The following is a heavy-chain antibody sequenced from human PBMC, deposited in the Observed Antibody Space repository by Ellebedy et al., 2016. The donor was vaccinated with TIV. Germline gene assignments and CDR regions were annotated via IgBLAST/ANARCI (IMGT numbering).Heavy chain of an antibody. V-gene: IGHV3-21*01. CDR2: ISSSSSYI. CDR3: ARAFARTNFDY. D-gene: IGHD1-1*01. CDR1: GFTFSSYN. Sequence: GGSLRLXXAASGFTFSSYNMNWVRQAPGKGLEWVSSISSSSSYIYYADSVKGRFTISRDNAKNSLYLQMNSLRAEDTAVYYCARAFARTNFDYWGQGTLVTVSS. J-gene: IGHJ4*02.